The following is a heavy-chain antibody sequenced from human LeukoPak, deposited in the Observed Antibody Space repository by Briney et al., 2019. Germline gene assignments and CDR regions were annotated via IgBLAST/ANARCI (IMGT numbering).Heavy chain of an antibody. V-gene: IGHV4-59*01. CDR3: AREDIVEVPAAHGYYMDV. CDR2: IYYSGST. D-gene: IGHD2-2*01. J-gene: IGHJ6*03. CDR1: GGSISSNY. Sequence: SETQSLTCTVSGGSISSNYWSWLRQPPGKGLEWIGYIYYSGSTNHNPSLKSRVTISVDTSKNQFSLKLSSVTAADTAVYYCAREDIVEVPAAHGYYMDVWGKGTTVTVS.